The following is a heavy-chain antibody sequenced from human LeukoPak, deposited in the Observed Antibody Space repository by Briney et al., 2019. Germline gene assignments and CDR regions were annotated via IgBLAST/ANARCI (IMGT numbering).Heavy chain of an antibody. D-gene: IGHD6-19*01. J-gene: IGHJ3*02. Sequence: GGSLRLSCAASGFTFSSYAMSWVRQAPGKGLEWVSAISGSGGSTSYADSVKGRFTISRDNAKNTLYLQMNSLRAEDTAVYYCARVLAVAGTRAFDIWGQGTMVTVSS. CDR1: GFTFSSYA. CDR2: ISGSGGST. CDR3: ARVLAVAGTRAFDI. V-gene: IGHV3-23*01.